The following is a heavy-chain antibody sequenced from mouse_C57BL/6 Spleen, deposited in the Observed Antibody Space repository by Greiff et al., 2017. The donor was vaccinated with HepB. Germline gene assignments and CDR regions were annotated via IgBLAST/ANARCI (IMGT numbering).Heavy chain of an antibody. CDR2: ISYDGSN. V-gene: IGHV3-6*01. Sequence: EVKLMESGPGLVKPSQSLSLTCSVTGYSITSGYYWNWIRQFPGNKLEWMGYISYDGSNNYNPSLKNRISITRDTSKNQFFLKLNSVTTEDTATYYCAREGELDDGSSYFDYWGQGTTLTVSS. CDR3: AREGELDDGSSYFDY. J-gene: IGHJ2*01. D-gene: IGHD1-1*01. CDR1: GYSITSGYY.